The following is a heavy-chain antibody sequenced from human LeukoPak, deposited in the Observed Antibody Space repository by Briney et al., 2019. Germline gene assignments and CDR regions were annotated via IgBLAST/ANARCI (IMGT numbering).Heavy chain of an antibody. Sequence: GGSLRLSCAASGFTVSSNYMSWVRQAPGKGLEWVSVIYSGGSTYYADSVKGRFTISRDNSKNTLYLQMNSLRAEDTAVYYCARFAGPLAADVGYAFDIWGQGTMVTVSS. D-gene: IGHD6-13*01. CDR2: IYSGGST. CDR3: ARFAGPLAADVGYAFDI. CDR1: GFTVSSNY. J-gene: IGHJ3*02. V-gene: IGHV3-53*01.